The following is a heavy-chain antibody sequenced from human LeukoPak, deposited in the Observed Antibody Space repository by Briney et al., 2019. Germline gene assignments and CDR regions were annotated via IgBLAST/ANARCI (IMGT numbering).Heavy chain of an antibody. J-gene: IGHJ6*02. CDR1: GFTFSSYS. CDR3: ARTRQGSSSWSYGMDV. V-gene: IGHV3-21*01. D-gene: IGHD6-13*01. Sequence: PGGSLRLSCAASGFTFSSYSMNWVRQAPGKGLEWVSFISIGSSFIYYTDSMKGRFTISRDNAKNSLYLEMNSLRAEDTAVYYCARTRQGSSSWSYGMDVWGQGTAVTVSS. CDR2: ISIGSSFI.